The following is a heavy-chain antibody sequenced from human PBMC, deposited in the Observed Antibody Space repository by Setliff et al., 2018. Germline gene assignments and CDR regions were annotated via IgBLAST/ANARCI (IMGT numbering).Heavy chain of an antibody. J-gene: IGHJ4*02. CDR1: GGSISSGDYY. CDR3: ARGYYDILTGYYIGY. Sequence: SETLSLTCTVSGGSISSGDYYWGWIRQPPGKGLEWIGYIYYSGSTYYNPSLKSRVTISVDTSKNQFSLKLSSVTAADTAVYYCARGYYDILTGYYIGYWGQGTLVTVSS. V-gene: IGHV4-30-4*08. CDR2: IYYSGST. D-gene: IGHD3-9*01.